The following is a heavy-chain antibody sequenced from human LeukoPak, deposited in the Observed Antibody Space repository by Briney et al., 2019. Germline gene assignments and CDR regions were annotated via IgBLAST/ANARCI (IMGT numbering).Heavy chain of an antibody. CDR2: MNPNSGNT. V-gene: IGHV1-8*01. CDR3: ARESLCSSTSCFNMDV. J-gene: IGHJ6*02. CDR1: GYTFTSYD. D-gene: IGHD2-2*01. Sequence: ASVKASCKASGYTFTSYDINWVRQATGQGLEWMGWMNPNSGNTGYAQKFQGRVTMTRNTSISTAYMELSSLRSEDTAVYYCARESLCSSTSCFNMDVWGQGTTVTVSS.